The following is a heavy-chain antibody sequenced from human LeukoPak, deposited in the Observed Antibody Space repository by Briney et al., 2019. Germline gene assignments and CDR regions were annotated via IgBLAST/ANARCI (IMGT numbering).Heavy chain of an antibody. V-gene: IGHV3-20*04. CDR1: GFTFNNCW. Sequence: PGGSLRLSCAASGFTFNNCWMHWVRRAPGKGLEWVSGINWNGGSTGYADSVKGRFTISRDNAKNSLYLQMNSLRAEDTALYYCARDPGGQQLVDGYFDYWGQGTLVTVSS. J-gene: IGHJ4*02. D-gene: IGHD6-13*01. CDR3: ARDPGGQQLVDGYFDY. CDR2: INWNGGST.